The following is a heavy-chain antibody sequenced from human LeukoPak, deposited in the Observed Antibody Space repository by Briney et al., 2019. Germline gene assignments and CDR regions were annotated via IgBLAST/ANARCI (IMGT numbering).Heavy chain of an antibody. Sequence: ASVRVSCKASGYTFTGYYMHWVREAPGQGLEWMGWINPNSGGTNYAQNLQGRVTMTRDTSTSTAYMELRSLRSDDTAVYYCASLKNSYDSSGYLVTDAFDIWGQGTMVTVSS. D-gene: IGHD3-22*01. J-gene: IGHJ3*02. CDR3: ASLKNSYDSSGYLVTDAFDI. V-gene: IGHV1-2*02. CDR1: GYTFTGYY. CDR2: INPNSGGT.